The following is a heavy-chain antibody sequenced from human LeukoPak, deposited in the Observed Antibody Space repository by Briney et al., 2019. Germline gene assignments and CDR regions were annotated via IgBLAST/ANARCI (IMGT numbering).Heavy chain of an antibody. CDR1: GFTFGSYW. CDR3: ARRGYSAYDF. CDR2: INSDGSRT. J-gene: IGHJ4*02. Sequence: QPGGSLRLSCAASGFTFGSYWMYWVRQAPGKGLVWVSRINSDGSRTNYADSVKGRFTISRDNAKNTLYLQMNSLRAEDTAVYYCARRGYSAYDFWGQGTLVTVSS. D-gene: IGHD5-12*01. V-gene: IGHV3-74*01.